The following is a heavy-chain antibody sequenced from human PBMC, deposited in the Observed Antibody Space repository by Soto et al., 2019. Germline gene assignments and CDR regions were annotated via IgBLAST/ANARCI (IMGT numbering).Heavy chain of an antibody. Sequence: EVQLVESGGGLVKPGGSLRLSCAASGFTFSNAWMSWVRQAPGKGLEWVGRIKSKTDGGTTDYAAPVKGRFTISRDDSKNTLYLQMNSLKTEDTAVYYCTTFSSGWTYYFDYWGQGTLVTVSS. CDR3: TTFSSGWTYYFDY. J-gene: IGHJ4*02. D-gene: IGHD6-19*01. CDR2: IKSKTDGGTT. CDR1: GFTFSNAW. V-gene: IGHV3-15*01.